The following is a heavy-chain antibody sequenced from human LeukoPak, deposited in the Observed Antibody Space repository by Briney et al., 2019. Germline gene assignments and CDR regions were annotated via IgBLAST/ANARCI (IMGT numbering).Heavy chain of an antibody. V-gene: IGHV1-2*02. CDR1: GYTFTSYG. CDR3: ARGLYYYDSSGQTMSDAFDI. CDR2: INPNSGGT. J-gene: IGHJ3*02. D-gene: IGHD3-22*01. Sequence: ASVKVSCKASGYTFTSYGISWVRQAPGQGLEWMGWINPNSGGTNYAQKFQGRVTMTRDTSISTAYMELSRLRSDDTAVYYCARGLYYYDSSGQTMSDAFDIWGQGTMVTVSS.